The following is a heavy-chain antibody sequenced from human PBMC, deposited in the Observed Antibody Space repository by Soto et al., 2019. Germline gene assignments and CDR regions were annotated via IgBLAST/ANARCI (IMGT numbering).Heavy chain of an antibody. CDR3: AKSGLAAAGPNWFDP. CDR2: ICGSGGST. CDR1: GFTISSYA. D-gene: IGHD6-13*01. J-gene: IGHJ5*02. V-gene: IGHV3-23*01. Sequence: AGSLRLSCAASGFTISSYAMSWVRQAAGKGLEWVSAICGSGGSTYYADSVKGRFTISRDNSKNTLYLQMNSLRAEDTAVYYCAKSGLAAAGPNWFDPWGQGTLVTVSS.